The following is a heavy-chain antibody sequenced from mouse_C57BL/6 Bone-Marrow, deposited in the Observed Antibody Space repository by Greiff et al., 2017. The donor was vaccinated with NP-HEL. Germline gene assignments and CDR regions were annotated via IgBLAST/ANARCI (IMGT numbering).Heavy chain of an antibody. D-gene: IGHD1-1*01. CDR3: ARSLITTAYAMDD. CDR1: GYSFTGYY. J-gene: IGHJ4*01. V-gene: IGHV1-42*01. Sequence: VQLQQSGPELVKPGASVKISCKASGYSFTGYYMNWVKQSPEKSLEWIGEINPSTGGTTYNQKFKAKATLTVDKSSSTAYMQLKSLTSEDSAVYYCARSLITTAYAMDDWGQGTSVTVSS. CDR2: INPSTGGT.